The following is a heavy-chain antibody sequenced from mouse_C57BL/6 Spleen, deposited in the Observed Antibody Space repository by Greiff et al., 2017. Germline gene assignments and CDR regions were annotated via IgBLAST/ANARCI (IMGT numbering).Heavy chain of an antibody. CDR3: ARRDYSNAWFDY. D-gene: IGHD2-5*01. Sequence: QVQLQQSGAELVRPGTSVKVSCKASGYAFTNYLIEWVKQRPGQGLEWIGVINPGSGGTNYNEKFKGKATQTADKSSSTAYRQLSSLTSEDSSVYFCARRDYSNAWFDYWGQGTLVTVSA. J-gene: IGHJ3*01. CDR2: INPGSGGT. V-gene: IGHV1-54*01. CDR1: GYAFTNYL.